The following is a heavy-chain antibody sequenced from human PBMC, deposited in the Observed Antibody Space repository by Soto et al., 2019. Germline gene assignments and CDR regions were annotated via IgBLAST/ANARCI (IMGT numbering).Heavy chain of an antibody. J-gene: IGHJ4*02. CDR1: GFTFSDYY. CDR2: ISSSGSTM. CDR3: ARARYYGSGTYYCDY. V-gene: IGHV3-11*01. Sequence: RRLSCAVSGFTFSDYYMSWIRQAPWKGLEWVSYISSSGSTMYYADSVKGRFTISRDNAKNSLSLQMNSLRAEDTAVYYCARARYYGSGTYYCDYCGQGTLVTVSS. D-gene: IGHD3-10*01.